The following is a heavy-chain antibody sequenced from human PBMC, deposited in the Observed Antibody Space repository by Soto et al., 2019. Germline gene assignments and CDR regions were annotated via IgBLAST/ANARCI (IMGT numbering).Heavy chain of an antibody. Sequence: PSETLSLTCAVSGGSISSGGYSWSWIRQPPGKGLEWIGYIYHSGSTYYNPSLKSRVTISVDRSKNQFSLKLSSVTAADTAVYYCARGYRDGYNYFDYWGQGTLVTVSS. CDR3: ARGYRDGYNYFDY. CDR1: GGSISSGGYS. D-gene: IGHD5-12*01. V-gene: IGHV4-30-2*01. J-gene: IGHJ4*02. CDR2: IYHSGST.